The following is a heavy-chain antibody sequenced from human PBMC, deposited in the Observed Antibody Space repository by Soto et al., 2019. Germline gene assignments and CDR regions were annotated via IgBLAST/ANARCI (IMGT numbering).Heavy chain of an antibody. V-gene: IGHV1-8*01. CDR2: MNPNSGNT. D-gene: IGHD1-26*01. J-gene: IGHJ5*02. Sequence: ASVKVSCKASGYTFTSYDINWVRQATGQGLEWMGWMNPNSGNTGYAQKFQGRVTMTRSTSISTAYMELSSLRSEDTAVYYNSGEVGSRRLYHWGQGTLGTLSS. CDR1: GYTFTSYD. CDR3: SGEVGSRRLYH.